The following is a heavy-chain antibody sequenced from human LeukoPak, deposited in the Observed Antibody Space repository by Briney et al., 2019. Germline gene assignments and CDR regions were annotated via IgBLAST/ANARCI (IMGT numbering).Heavy chain of an antibody. Sequence: PSETLSLTCTVSGGSISSSSYYWGWIRQPPGKGLEWIGYIYYSGSTNYNPSLKSRVTISVDTSKNQFSLKLSSVTAADTAVYYCARLTYSYAQYYYYMDVWGKGTTVTISS. D-gene: IGHD5-18*01. CDR3: ARLTYSYAQYYYYMDV. CDR1: GGSISSSSYY. J-gene: IGHJ6*03. V-gene: IGHV4-61*05. CDR2: IYYSGST.